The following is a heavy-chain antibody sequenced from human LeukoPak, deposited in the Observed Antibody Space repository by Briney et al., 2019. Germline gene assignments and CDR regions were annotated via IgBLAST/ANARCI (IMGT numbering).Heavy chain of an antibody. Sequence: SETLSLTCTVSGGSISGYYWNWIRQPAGRALEWIGRIYTSGSTNYNPSVKSRVTMSVDTSKNHFSLKLSSVTAADTALYYCARSLDYGSSYYFDYWGQGTLVTVSS. D-gene: IGHD6-6*01. J-gene: IGHJ4*02. V-gene: IGHV4-4*07. CDR3: ARSLDYGSSYYFDY. CDR2: IYTSGST. CDR1: GGSISGYY.